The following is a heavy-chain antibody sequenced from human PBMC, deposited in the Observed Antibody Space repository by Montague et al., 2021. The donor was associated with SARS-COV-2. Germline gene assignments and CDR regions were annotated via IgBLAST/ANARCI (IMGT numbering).Heavy chain of an antibody. V-gene: IGHV4-4*07. CDR3: ARDGADYSFAYYHEMDV. CDR1: GASARTYY. J-gene: IGHJ6*02. Sequence: SETLSLTCTVSGASARTYYWSWIRQSAGKKLEWMGRLYTSGSTYXNPSFKSRVTMSLDTSKNLFSLNLSSMTAAVTAVYYCARDGADYSFAYYHEMDVWGQGIAVTVSS. D-gene: IGHD5-12*01. CDR2: LYTSGST.